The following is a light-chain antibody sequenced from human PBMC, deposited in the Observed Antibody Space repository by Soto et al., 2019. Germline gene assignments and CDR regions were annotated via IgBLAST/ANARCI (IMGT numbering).Light chain of an antibody. Sequence: DSQMTQSPSTLSASVGDRVTITCRASQTMSTWLAWYQQKPGKAPKLLIYDASSLRSGVPPRFSGSGSGTEFTLTINSLQPDDFATYYCQRYDGYFGQGTKLEIK. CDR3: QRYDGY. J-gene: IGKJ2*01. V-gene: IGKV1-5*01. CDR2: DAS. CDR1: QTMSTW.